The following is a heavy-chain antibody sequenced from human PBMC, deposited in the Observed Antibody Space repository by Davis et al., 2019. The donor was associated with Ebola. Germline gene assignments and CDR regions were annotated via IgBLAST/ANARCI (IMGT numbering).Heavy chain of an antibody. CDR3: AREGNGDCTGGVCFNWFDP. Sequence: MPGGSLRLSCTVSGGSISSSSYYWGWIRQPPGKGLEWIGSIYYSGSTYYNPSLKSRVTISVDTSKNQFSLKLSSVTAADTAVYYCAREGNGDCTGGVCFNWFDPWGQGTLVTVSS. J-gene: IGHJ5*02. V-gene: IGHV4-39*02. D-gene: IGHD2-8*02. CDR1: GGSISSSSYY. CDR2: IYYSGST.